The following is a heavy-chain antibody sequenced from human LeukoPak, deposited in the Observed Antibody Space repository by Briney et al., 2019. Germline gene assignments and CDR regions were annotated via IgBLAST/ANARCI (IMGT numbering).Heavy chain of an antibody. Sequence: GGSLRLSCAASGFTFSSYGMHWVRQAPGKGLEWVAFIRYDGSNKYYADSVKGRFTISRDNSKNTLYQQMNSLRAEDTAVYYCAKRGTVHVVDTAMAGGLSFDYWGQGTLVTVSS. CDR1: GFTFSSYG. V-gene: IGHV3-30*02. J-gene: IGHJ4*02. CDR2: IRYDGSNK. CDR3: AKRGTVHVVDTAMAGGLSFDY. D-gene: IGHD5-18*01.